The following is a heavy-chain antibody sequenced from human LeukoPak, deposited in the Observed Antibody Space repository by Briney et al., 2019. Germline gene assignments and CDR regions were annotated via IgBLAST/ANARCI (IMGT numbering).Heavy chain of an antibody. J-gene: IGHJ4*02. CDR2: IYYSGST. CDR1: GGSISSGGYS. CDR3: ARANARQVALGHFDY. D-gene: IGHD2-8*01. Sequence: SQTLSLTCAVSGGSISSGGYSWSWIRQPPGKGLEWIGNIYYSGSTKYNPSLKSRVSISLDTSNNQFSLKLSSVTAADTAVYYCARANARQVALGHFDYWGQGTLVTVSS. V-gene: IGHV4-30-2*03.